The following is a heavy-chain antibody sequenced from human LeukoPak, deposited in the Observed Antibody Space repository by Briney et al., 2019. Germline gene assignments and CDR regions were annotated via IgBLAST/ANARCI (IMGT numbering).Heavy chain of an antibody. CDR1: GGSISSYY. Sequence: SETLSLTCTVSGGSISSYYCCWIRQPPPKGLEWVGSISYNWSTNYNPSLKRRVTISMDTSTNRFSLSLSSVTASATAVYFFARGGTRSYTRSPLDYWGQGTLVTVSS. CDR2: ISYNWST. J-gene: IGHJ4*02. D-gene: IGHD2-2*02. V-gene: IGHV4-59*01. CDR3: ARGGTRSYTRSPLDY.